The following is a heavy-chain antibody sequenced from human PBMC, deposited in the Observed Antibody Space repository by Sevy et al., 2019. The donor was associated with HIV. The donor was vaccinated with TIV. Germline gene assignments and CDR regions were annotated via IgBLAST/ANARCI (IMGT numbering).Heavy chain of an antibody. V-gene: IGHV1-2*02. D-gene: IGHD2-15*01. J-gene: IGHJ5*02. CDR3: AKERVYCSGGTCKPGGWFDP. CDR1: GYTFTGYY. Sequence: ASVKVSCKASGYTFTGYYMHWVRQAPGQGLEWMGWINPNSGGTKYAQKFQGRVTMTRGTSISTAYMELSRLRSDDTAVYYCAKERVYCSGGTCKPGGWFDPWGQGTLVTVSS. CDR2: INPNSGGT.